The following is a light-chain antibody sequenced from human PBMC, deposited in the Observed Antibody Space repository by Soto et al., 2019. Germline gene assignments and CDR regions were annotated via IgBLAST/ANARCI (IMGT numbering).Light chain of an antibody. CDR1: QGISSF. J-gene: IGKJ5*01. CDR2: AAS. V-gene: IGKV1-9*01. CDR3: QQLNIDSYPIT. Sequence: IQLTQSPSSLSASIGDRVTITCRASQGISSFLAWYQQRPGKAPMLLIYAASTLRSGVPSRFSGSGSGTDITLTISSLQPEDFATYYCQQLNIDSYPITFGQGTRLEIK.